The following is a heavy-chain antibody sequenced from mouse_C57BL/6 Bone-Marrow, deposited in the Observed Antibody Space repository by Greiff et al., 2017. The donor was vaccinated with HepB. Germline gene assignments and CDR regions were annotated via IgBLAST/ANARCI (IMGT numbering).Heavy chain of an antibody. D-gene: IGHD1-1*01. J-gene: IGHJ1*03. Sequence: EVMLVESEGGLVQPGSSMKLSCTASGFTFSDYYMAWVRQVPEKGLEWVANINYDGSSTYYLDSLKSRFIISRDNAKNILYLQMSSLKSEDTATYYCARDLITTVVEDWYFDVWGTGTTVTVSS. CDR2: INYDGSST. CDR3: ARDLITTVVEDWYFDV. V-gene: IGHV5-16*01. CDR1: GFTFSDYY.